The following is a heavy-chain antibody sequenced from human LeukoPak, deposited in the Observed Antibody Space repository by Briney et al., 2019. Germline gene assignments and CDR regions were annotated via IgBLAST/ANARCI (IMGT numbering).Heavy chain of an antibody. D-gene: IGHD3-9*01. Sequence: GGSLRLSCAASGFTFSSYAMSWVRQAPGKGLEWVSSISSSSSYIYYADSVKGRFTISRDNAKNSLYLQMNSLRAEDTAVYYCARDSENYDILTGDSYYYYMDVWGKGTTVTVSS. V-gene: IGHV3-21*01. CDR1: GFTFSSYA. J-gene: IGHJ6*03. CDR3: ARDSENYDILTGDSYYYYMDV. CDR2: ISSSSSYI.